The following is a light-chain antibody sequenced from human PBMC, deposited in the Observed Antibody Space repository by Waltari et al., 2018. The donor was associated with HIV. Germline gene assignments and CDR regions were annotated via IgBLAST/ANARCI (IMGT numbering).Light chain of an antibody. CDR1: QSVNSY. CDR2: DAS. Sequence: EIVLTQSQATLSLSPGERATLSCRASQSVNSYLAWYQQKPGQPPRLLIYDASNRAVGIPARFSGSWYGPDFTLSMSSLEPEDFAVYYCQQRSNWPITFGQGTRLEMK. CDR3: QQRSNWPIT. V-gene: IGKV3-11*01. J-gene: IGKJ5*01.